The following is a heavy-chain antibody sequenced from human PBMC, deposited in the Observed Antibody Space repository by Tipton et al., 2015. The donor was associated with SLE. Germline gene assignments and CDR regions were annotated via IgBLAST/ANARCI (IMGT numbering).Heavy chain of an antibody. CDR2: ITYDGGNK. J-gene: IGHJ6*02. V-gene: IGHV3-30*04. CDR3: ARELLSVYGMDV. Sequence: SLRLSCATSGFTFSGYAMHWVRQAPGKGLEWVAVITYDGGNKYYADSVKGRFTISRDNSKNTLDLQMNSLRAEDTAVYYCARELLSVYGMDVWGQGTTVTVSS. D-gene: IGHD2/OR15-2a*01. CDR1: GFTFSGYA.